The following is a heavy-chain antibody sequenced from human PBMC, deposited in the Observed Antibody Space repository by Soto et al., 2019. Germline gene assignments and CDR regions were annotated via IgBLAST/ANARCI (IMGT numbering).Heavy chain of an antibody. D-gene: IGHD3-22*01. CDR2: IYWDDDK. CDR1: GFPLTTTGLG. V-gene: IGHV2-5*02. J-gene: IGHJ4*02. Sequence: SGPTLVNPTQTLTLTCTFSGFPLTTTGLGVGWIRQPPGKTPEWLALIYWDDDKRYSPSLKSRLTVTKDSSKNQVVLTMTNMDPVDTATYYCAHRTYSYDSSGLDFDYWSQGNRVTVAS. CDR3: AHRTYSYDSSGLDFDY.